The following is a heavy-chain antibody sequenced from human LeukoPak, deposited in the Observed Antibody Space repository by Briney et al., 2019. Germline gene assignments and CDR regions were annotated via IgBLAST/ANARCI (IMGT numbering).Heavy chain of an antibody. CDR3: ARHDFWSYYGMDV. V-gene: IGHV3-21*01. D-gene: IGHD3-3*01. CDR1: GFTFSSYS. CDR2: ISSSSSYI. Sequence: PGGSLRLSCAASGFTFSSYSMNWVRQAPGKGLEWVSSISSSSSYIYYADSVKGRFTISRDNAKNSLYLQMNSLRAGDTAVYYCARHDFWSYYGMDVWGQGTTVTVSS. J-gene: IGHJ6*02.